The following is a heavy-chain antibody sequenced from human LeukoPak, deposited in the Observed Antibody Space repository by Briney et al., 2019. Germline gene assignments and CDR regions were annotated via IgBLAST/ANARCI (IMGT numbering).Heavy chain of an antibody. D-gene: IGHD2-2*01. Sequence: SETLSLTCTVSGYSVSRGYYWGWIRQPPGKGLEWIGSIYYSGSTYYNPSLKSRVTISVDTSKNQFSLKLSSVTAADTAVYYCARFFQYSGSNCHYLDYWGQGTLVTVSS. CDR1: GYSVSRGYY. CDR3: ARFFQYSGSNCHYLDY. V-gene: IGHV4-38-2*02. J-gene: IGHJ4*02. CDR2: IYYSGST.